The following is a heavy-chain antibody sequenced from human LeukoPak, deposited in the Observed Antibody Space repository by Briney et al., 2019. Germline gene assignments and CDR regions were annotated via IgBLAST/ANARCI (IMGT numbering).Heavy chain of an antibody. Sequence: SETLSLTCTVSGGSISSSSYYWSWIRQPPGKGLEWIGYIYYSGNTNYNPSLKSRLTISVDTSKNQFSLKLSSVTAADTAVYYCAREAPTSGYYYGMDVWGQGTTVTVSS. D-gene: IGHD3-16*01. V-gene: IGHV4-61*01. J-gene: IGHJ6*02. CDR3: AREAPTSGYYYGMDV. CDR2: IYYSGNT. CDR1: GGSISSSSYY.